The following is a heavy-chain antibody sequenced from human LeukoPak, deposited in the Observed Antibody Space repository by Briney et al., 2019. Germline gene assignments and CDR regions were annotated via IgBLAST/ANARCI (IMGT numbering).Heavy chain of an antibody. Sequence: HSGGTLRLSCAASGFTFSSHGMSWVRQAPGKGLEWVGFIRSKAYGGTTKNAASVKGRFTISRDDSRSIAYLQMNSLKTEDTAVYYCTRRYNYDSSGYYYVRDAFDTWGQGTMVTVSS. D-gene: IGHD3-22*01. V-gene: IGHV3-49*04. CDR3: TRRYNYDSSGYYYVRDAFDT. J-gene: IGHJ3*02. CDR1: GFTFSSHG. CDR2: IRSKAYGGTT.